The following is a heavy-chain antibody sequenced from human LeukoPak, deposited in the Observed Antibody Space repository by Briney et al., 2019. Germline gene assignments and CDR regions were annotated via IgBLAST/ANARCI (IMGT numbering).Heavy chain of an antibody. V-gene: IGHV3-7*05. CDR2: IKQDGSQK. D-gene: IGHD2-2*01. CDR3: TRLATRGNWFDP. Sequence: GGSLRLSCAASGFVFSGYWMTWVRQAPGKGLEWVACIKQDGSQKDYRDSVKGRFTISRDNVKNSVYMQMSSLRAADTAVYYCTRLATRGNWFDPWGQGTLVTVSS. J-gene: IGHJ5*02. CDR1: GFVFSGYW.